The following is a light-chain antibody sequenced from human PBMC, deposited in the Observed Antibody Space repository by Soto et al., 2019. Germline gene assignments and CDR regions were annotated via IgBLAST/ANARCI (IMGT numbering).Light chain of an antibody. Sequence: QSALTQPPSASGSPGQSVTISCTGTSSNVGAYNYVSWYQQHPGKAPKLMIYEVTKRPSGVPDRVSGSKSGSTASLTFSGLQAEDEADYYCSSWTGNNFVVFGGGTKLTVL. CDR1: SSNVGAYNY. CDR2: EVT. V-gene: IGLV2-8*01. J-gene: IGLJ2*01. CDR3: SSWTGNNFVV.